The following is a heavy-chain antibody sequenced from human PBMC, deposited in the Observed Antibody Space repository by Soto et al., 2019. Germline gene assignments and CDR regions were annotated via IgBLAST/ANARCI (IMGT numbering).Heavy chain of an antibody. J-gene: IGHJ6*02. CDR2: IDTSGNT. CDR3: ARYSSNWFQTEGMDV. V-gene: IGHV4-4*07. D-gene: IGHD6-13*01. Sequence: PSETLSLTCTVSGGSISTYYWSWIRQPAGKGLEWIGRIDTSGNTNYNPSVKSRVTMSVDTSKKQFSLKLTYVTAADTSVYYCARYSSNWFQTEGMDVWCQGTLVTVSS. CDR1: GGSISTYY.